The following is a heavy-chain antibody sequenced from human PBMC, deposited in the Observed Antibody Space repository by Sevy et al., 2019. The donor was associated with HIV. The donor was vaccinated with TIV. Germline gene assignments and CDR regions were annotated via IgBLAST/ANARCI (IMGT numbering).Heavy chain of an antibody. CDR3: TTVEMATITRENFDY. V-gene: IGHV3-15*01. CDR1: GFTFSNAW. J-gene: IGHJ4*02. CDR2: IKSKTDGGTT. Sequence: GESLKISCAASGFTFSNAWMSWVRQAPGKGLEWVGRIKSKTDGGTTDYAAPVKGRFTISRDDSKNTLYLQMNSLKTEDTAVYYCTTVEMATITRENFDYWGQGTLVTVSS. D-gene: IGHD5-12*01.